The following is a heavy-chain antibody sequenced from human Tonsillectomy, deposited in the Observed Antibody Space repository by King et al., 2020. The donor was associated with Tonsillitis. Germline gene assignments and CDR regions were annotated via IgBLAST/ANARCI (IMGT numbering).Heavy chain of an antibody. V-gene: IGHV3-23*04. CDR3: AKDRGSVQFDS. D-gene: IGHD4-17*01. CDR1: GFTFSSYA. J-gene: IGHJ4*02. Sequence: VQLVESGGGLVQPGGSLRLSCAASGFTFSSYAMSWVRQAPGKGLEWVSAISGSGGSTYYADAVKGRFTIYRDNSKNTLYLHMNSLSAEDTAVYYCAKDRGSVQFDSWGQGTLVTVSS. CDR2: ISGSGGST.